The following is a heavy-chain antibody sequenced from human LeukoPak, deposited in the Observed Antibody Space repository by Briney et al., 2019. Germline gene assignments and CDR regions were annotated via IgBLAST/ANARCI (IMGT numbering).Heavy chain of an antibody. CDR2: IYYSGST. Sequence: PSETLSLTCTVSGGSISSSSYYWGWIRQPPGKGLEWIGSIYYSGSTYYNLSLKSRVTISVDTSKNQFSLKLSSVTAADTAVYYCARHEWFGEDGDYWGQGTLVTVSS. D-gene: IGHD3-10*01. J-gene: IGHJ4*02. V-gene: IGHV4-39*01. CDR3: ARHEWFGEDGDY. CDR1: GGSISSSSYY.